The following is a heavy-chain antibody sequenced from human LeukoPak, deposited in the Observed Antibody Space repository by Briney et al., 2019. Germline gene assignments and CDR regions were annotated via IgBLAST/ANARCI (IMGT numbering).Heavy chain of an antibody. J-gene: IGHJ4*02. CDR2: INPSAGST. Sequence: ASVKVSFKASGYTFTSCYMHWVRQAPGQGLEWMGMINPSAGSTRYAQKFQGRVTMTTDTSTSTVYMELSSLRSEDTAVYYCARGGCGDSAAPFDDWGQGTLVPVSS. D-gene: IGHD2-21*02. CDR3: ARGGCGDSAAPFDD. V-gene: IGHV1-46*01. CDR1: GYTFTSCY.